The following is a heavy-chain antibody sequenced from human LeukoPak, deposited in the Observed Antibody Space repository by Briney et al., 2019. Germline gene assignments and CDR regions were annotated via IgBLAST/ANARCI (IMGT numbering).Heavy chain of an antibody. J-gene: IGHJ6*02. D-gene: IGHD3-10*01. V-gene: IGHV1-8*01. CDR1: GYTLTSYD. Sequence: GASVKVSCKASGYTLTSYDINWVRQATGQGLEWMGWMNPNSGNTGYAQKFQGRVTMTRNTSISTAYMELSSLRSEDTAVYYCARSEGRRFGKTTNYYYYGMDVWGQGTTVTVSS. CDR3: ARSEGRRFGKTTNYYYYGMDV. CDR2: MNPNSGNT.